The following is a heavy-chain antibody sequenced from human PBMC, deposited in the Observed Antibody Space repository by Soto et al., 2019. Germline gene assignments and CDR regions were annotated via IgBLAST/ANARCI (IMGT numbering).Heavy chain of an antibody. CDR2: ISSSSSYI. V-gene: IGHV3-21*01. J-gene: IGHJ6*02. CDR1: GFTFSSYS. D-gene: IGHD3-10*01. CDR3: ARGGWGFGESLYYYYGMDV. Sequence: PGGSLRLSCAASGFTFSSYSMNWVRQAPGKGLEWVSSISSSSSYIYYADSVKGRFTISRDNAKNSLYLQMNSLRAEDTAVYYCARGGWGFGESLYYYYGMDVWGQGTTVTVSS.